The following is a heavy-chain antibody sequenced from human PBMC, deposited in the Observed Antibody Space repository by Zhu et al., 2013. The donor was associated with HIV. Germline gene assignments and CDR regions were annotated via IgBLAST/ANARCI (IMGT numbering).Heavy chain of an antibody. CDR1: GDFVRSGIFY. V-gene: IGHV4-61*01. CDR3: ATGGTMVQGVIALVGFDY. CDR2: IHYNGNT. J-gene: IGHJ4*02. D-gene: IGHD3-10*01. Sequence: QVQLEQSGPRLVKPSETLSLTCAVSGDFVRSGIFYWSWIRQSPGRGLEWIGFIHYNGNTGYNPSLKSRVTISVDKSKNQFSLKLSSVTAADTAVYYCATGGTMVQGVIALVGFDYWGQGTLVTVSS.